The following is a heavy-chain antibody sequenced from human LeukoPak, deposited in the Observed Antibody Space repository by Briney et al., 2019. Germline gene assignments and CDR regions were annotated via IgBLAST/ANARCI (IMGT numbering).Heavy chain of an antibody. V-gene: IGHV1-8*01. Sequence: ASVKVSCKASGYTFTSYDINWVRQATGQGLEWMGWMNPNSGNTGYAQKFQGRVTMTRNTSISTAYMELSSLRSEDTAVYYCARVYYYGSGSYYNGDEYFGYWGQGTLVTVSS. D-gene: IGHD3-10*01. CDR1: GYTFTSYD. CDR2: MNPNSGNT. CDR3: ARVYYYGSGSYYNGDEYFGY. J-gene: IGHJ4*02.